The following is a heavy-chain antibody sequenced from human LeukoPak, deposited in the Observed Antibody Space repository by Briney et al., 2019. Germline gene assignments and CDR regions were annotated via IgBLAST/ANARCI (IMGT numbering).Heavy chain of an antibody. CDR2: ISGSGGST. V-gene: IGHV3-23*01. J-gene: IGHJ4*02. CDR3: ANEGDSSSNYFDY. D-gene: IGHD6-6*01. CDR1: GFTFSSYA. Sequence: GGSLRLSCTASGFTFSSYAMSWVRQAPGKGLEWVSAISGSGGSTYYADSVKGRFTISRDNSKNTLYLQMNSLRAEDTAVYYCANEGDSSSNYFDYWGQGTLVTVSS.